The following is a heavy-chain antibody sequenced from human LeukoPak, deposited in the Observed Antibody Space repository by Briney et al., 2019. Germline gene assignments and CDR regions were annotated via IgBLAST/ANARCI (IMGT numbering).Heavy chain of an antibody. V-gene: IGHV4-4*07. CDR3: ATDGPGQLWYPNWFDP. J-gene: IGHJ5*02. CDR1: GGSISSYY. CDR2: IYTSGST. Sequence: SETLSLTCTVSGGSISSYYWSWIRQPAGKGLEWIGRIYTSGSTNYNPSLKSRVTMSVDTSKNQFSLKLSSVTAADTAVYYCATDGPGQLWYPNWFDPWGQGTLVTVSS. D-gene: IGHD5-18*01.